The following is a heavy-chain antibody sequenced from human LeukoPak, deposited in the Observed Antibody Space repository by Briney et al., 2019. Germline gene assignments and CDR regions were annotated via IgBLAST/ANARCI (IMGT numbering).Heavy chain of an antibody. J-gene: IGHJ6*03. CDR3: ASSPFDFWSGYYYYYYNYYMDV. CDR1: GGTFSSYA. CDR2: IIPIFGTA. Sequence: SVTVSCKASGGTFSSYAISWVRQAPGQGLEWMGGIIPIFGTANYAQKFQGRVTITTDESTSTAYMELSSLRSEDTAVYYCASSPFDFWSGYYYYYYNYYMDVWGKGTTVTVSS. V-gene: IGHV1-69*05. D-gene: IGHD3-3*01.